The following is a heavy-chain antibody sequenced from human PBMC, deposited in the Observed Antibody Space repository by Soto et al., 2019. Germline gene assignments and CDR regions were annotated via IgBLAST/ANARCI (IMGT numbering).Heavy chain of an antibody. J-gene: IGHJ4*02. D-gene: IGHD3-16*01. V-gene: IGHV3-30*18. CDR1: GFTFSSYG. CDR2: ISYDGSNK. Sequence: GGSLRLSCAASGFTFSSYGMHWVRQAPGKGLEWVAVISYDGSNKYYADSVKGRFTISRDNSENTLYLQMNSLRAEDTAVYYCAKDSLGAAGTFDYWGQGTLVTVSS. CDR3: AKDSLGAAGTFDY.